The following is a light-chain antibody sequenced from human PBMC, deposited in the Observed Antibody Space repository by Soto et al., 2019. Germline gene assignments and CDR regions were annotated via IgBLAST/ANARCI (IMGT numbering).Light chain of an antibody. CDR1: QTVSSSY. J-gene: IGKJ1*01. Sequence: EIVLTQSPGTLSLSLGERATLSCRASQTVSSSYLAWYQQKPGQPPRLLIYGASSRATGIPDRFSGSGSGTDFTLTVSRLEPEDVAVYYCQQYGTSPPWTFGQGTKVEIK. V-gene: IGKV3-20*01. CDR3: QQYGTSPPWT. CDR2: GAS.